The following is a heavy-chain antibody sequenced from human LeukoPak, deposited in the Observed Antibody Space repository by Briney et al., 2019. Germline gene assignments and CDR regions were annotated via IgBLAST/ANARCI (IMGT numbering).Heavy chain of an antibody. V-gene: IGHV4-59*08. CDR1: GGSISSYY. CDR2: IYYSGST. Sequence: PSETLSLTCTVSGGSISSYYWTWIRQPPGKGLEWIGYIYYSGSTNYNPSLKSRVTMSVDTSKSQFSLKLSSVTAADTAVYYCARHYPYYYYHGIDVWGQGTTVTVSS. CDR3: ARHYPYYYYHGIDV. J-gene: IGHJ6*02.